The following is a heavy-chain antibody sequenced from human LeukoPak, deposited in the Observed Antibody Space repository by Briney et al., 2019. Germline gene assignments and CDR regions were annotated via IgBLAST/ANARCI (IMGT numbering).Heavy chain of an antibody. CDR1: GFTFSSYA. V-gene: IGHV3-23*01. CDR2: ISGSGGST. Sequence: PGGSLRLSCAASGFTFSSYAMSWVRQAPGKGLEWVSAISGSGGSTYYADSVKGRFTISRDNSKNTLYLQMNSLRAEDTAVYYCANPLLGDSSGYYYGDFDYWGQGTLVTVSS. CDR3: ANPLLGDSSGYYYGDFDY. D-gene: IGHD3-22*01. J-gene: IGHJ4*02.